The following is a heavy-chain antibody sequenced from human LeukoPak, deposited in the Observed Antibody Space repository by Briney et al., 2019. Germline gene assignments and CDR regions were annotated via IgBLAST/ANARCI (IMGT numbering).Heavy chain of an antibody. CDR1: GFTFSDHY. Sequence: GGSLRLSCAASGFTFSDHYMDWVRQAPGKGLEWVGRTRNKANSYTTEYAASVKGRFTISRDDSKNSLYLQMNSLKTEDTAVYYCARGITFNWFDPWGQGTLVTVSS. CDR2: TRNKANSYTT. D-gene: IGHD3-16*01. CDR3: ARGITFNWFDP. V-gene: IGHV3-72*01. J-gene: IGHJ5*02.